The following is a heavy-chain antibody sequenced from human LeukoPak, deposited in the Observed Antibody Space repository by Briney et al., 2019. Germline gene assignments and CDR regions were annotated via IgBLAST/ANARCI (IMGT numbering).Heavy chain of an antibody. CDR3: AREGFDWPLKDI. D-gene: IGHD3-9*01. V-gene: IGHV3-53*01. J-gene: IGHJ3*02. CDR2: IYSGGST. CDR1: GFTVSSNY. Sequence: GRSLRLSYAASGFTVSSNYMSWVRQAPGKGLEWVSVIYSGGSTYYADSVKGRFTISRDNSKNTLYLQMNSLRAEDTAVYYCAREGFDWPLKDIWGQGTMVTVSS.